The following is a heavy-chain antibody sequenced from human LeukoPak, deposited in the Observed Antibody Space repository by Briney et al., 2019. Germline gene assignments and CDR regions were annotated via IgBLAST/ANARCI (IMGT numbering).Heavy chain of an antibody. Sequence: PSETLSLTCAVYGGSFSGYYWSWIRQPPGKGLEWIGEINHSGSTNYNPSLKSRVTISVDTSKNQFSLKPSSVTAADTAVYYCARAYDYVWGSYRYKPYFDYWGQGTLVTVSS. CDR2: INHSGST. J-gene: IGHJ4*02. V-gene: IGHV4-34*01. CDR1: GGSFSGYY. D-gene: IGHD3-16*02. CDR3: ARAYDYVWGSYRYKPYFDY.